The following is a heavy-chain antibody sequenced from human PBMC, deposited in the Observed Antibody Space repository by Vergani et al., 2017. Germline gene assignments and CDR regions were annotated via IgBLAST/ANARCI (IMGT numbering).Heavy chain of an antibody. J-gene: IGHJ4*02. Sequence: EVHLLESGGGLVQSGGSLRLSCAASGFTFSNSAVSWVRQAPGRGLAWVSSISGPGLSTYYADSVKGRFSISRDNSKNTVFLQMNSLRVEDTAVYYCARSKSINPWRTESRLGWFDFWGQGTLVTV. CDR3: ARSKSINPWRTESRLGWFDF. D-gene: IGHD1-1*01. CDR2: ISGPGLST. CDR1: GFTFSNSA. V-gene: IGHV3-23*01.